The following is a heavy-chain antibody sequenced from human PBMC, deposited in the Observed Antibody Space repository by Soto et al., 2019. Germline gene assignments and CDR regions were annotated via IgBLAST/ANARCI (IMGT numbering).Heavy chain of an antibody. CDR3: ARHFGFVGSTVTAFDI. Sequence: TGGSLRLSCAVSGFTFSSYSMYWVRQAPGQGPEWVSSISSSSSYIYYADSVKGRFTISRDNAKNSLYLQMNSLRAADAAVYYCARHFGFVGSTVTAFDIWGQGTMVTVSS. D-gene: IGHD1-26*01. CDR2: ISSSSSYI. CDR1: GFTFSSYS. V-gene: IGHV3-21*04. J-gene: IGHJ3*02.